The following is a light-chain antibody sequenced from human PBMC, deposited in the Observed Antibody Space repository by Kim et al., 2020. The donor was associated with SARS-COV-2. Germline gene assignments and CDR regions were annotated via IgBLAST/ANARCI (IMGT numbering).Light chain of an antibody. CDR3: QQYESFSGT. Sequence: DIQMTQSPSIVSASVGDRVTITCRASQHISTWLAWYQQKPGKAPKLLIYKASSLNSGVPSRFSGSGSGTEFTLTISSLQPEDFAVYYCQQYESFSGTFGQGTKVDIK. CDR2: KAS. V-gene: IGKV1-5*03. J-gene: IGKJ1*01. CDR1: QHISTW.